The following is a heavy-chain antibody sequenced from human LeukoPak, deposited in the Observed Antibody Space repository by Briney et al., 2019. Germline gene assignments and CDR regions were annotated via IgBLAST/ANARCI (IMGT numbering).Heavy chain of an antibody. Sequence: GGSLRLSCAASGFTFRSYSMNWVRQAPGKGLEWVLAITGGGTNTYYPDSVKGRFTISRDNAKTSLYLQMNSLRAEDTAVYYCARAGVAVAGAGLDYWGQGTLVPVSS. V-gene: IGHV3-21*01. CDR1: GFTFRSYS. D-gene: IGHD6-13*01. CDR2: ITGGGTNT. J-gene: IGHJ4*02. CDR3: ARAGVAVAGAGLDY.